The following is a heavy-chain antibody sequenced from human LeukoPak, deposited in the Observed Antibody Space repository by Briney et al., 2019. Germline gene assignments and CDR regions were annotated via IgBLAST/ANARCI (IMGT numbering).Heavy chain of an antibody. D-gene: IGHD3-10*01. V-gene: IGHV1-46*01. CDR2: INPSGGST. CDR1: GYTFTSYY. J-gene: IGHJ4*02. Sequence: ASVKVSCKASGYTFTSYYMHWVRQAPGQGLEWMGIINPSGGSTSYEQKFQGRVTMTRDTSTSTVYMELSSLRSEDTAVYYCARGHYYGSGSYYNVHYWGQGTLVTVSS. CDR3: ARGHYYGSGSYYNVHY.